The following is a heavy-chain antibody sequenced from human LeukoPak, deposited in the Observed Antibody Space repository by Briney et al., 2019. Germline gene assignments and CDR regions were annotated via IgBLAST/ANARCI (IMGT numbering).Heavy chain of an antibody. Sequence: GESLKISCKGSGYSFTSYWISWVRQMRGKGLEWMGRIDPSDSYTNYSPSFQGHVTISADKSISTAYLQWSSLKASDTAMYYCARRGIAVAGYYYGMDVWGKGTTVTVSS. CDR3: ARRGIAVAGYYYGMDV. CDR1: GYSFTSYW. V-gene: IGHV5-10-1*01. J-gene: IGHJ6*04. CDR2: IDPSDSYT. D-gene: IGHD6-19*01.